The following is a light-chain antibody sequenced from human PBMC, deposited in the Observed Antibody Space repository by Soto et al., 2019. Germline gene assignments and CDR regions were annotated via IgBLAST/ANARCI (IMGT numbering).Light chain of an antibody. V-gene: IGLV1-40*01. CDR3: QHYNSYSEA. CDR2: DNN. CDR1: SSNIGAGYD. J-gene: IGLJ3*02. Sequence: QSVLTQSPSVSGAPGQRVTLSCTGSSSNIGAGYDVHWYQQLPGAAPKLLIYDNNNRPSGVPDRFSGSKSGASASLAITGLQPDDFATYYCQHYNSYSEAFGQGTK.